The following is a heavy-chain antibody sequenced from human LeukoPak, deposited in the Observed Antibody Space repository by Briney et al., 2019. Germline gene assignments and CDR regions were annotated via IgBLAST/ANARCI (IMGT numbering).Heavy chain of an antibody. Sequence: PGRSLRLSCAASGFTFSSYGMHWVRQAPGKGLEWVAVISYDGSNKYYADSVKGRFTISRDNAKNTVYLQMNSLRAEDTAVYYCARVSGPQWDFDYWGQGTLVTVSS. J-gene: IGHJ4*02. D-gene: IGHD1-26*01. CDR2: ISYDGSNK. CDR1: GFTFSSYG. CDR3: ARVSGPQWDFDY. V-gene: IGHV3-30*03.